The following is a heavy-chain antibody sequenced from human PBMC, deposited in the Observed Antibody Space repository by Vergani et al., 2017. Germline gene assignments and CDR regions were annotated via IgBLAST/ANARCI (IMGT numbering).Heavy chain of an antibody. J-gene: IGHJ4*02. D-gene: IGHD5-12*01. CDR3: TRQPQEGASGPPSVPT. V-gene: IGHV4-38-2*01. CDR1: GYSIRNGYY. CDR2: IYHSGST. Sequence: QVQLQESGPGLVEPSETLSLTSAVSGYSIRNGYYWGWIRQPPGKGLEWIGSIYHSGSTHYNPSLKSRVTISVDTSKNDFSLKVTSVTAADTAVYYCTRQPQEGASGPPSVPTWGQGISVIVSS.